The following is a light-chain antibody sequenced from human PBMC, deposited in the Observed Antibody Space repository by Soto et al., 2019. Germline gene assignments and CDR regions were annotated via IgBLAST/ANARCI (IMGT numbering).Light chain of an antibody. CDR3: QQYNKWPLT. V-gene: IGKV3-15*01. CDR1: QTVSSY. CDR2: DAS. Sequence: DMVMTQSPATLSVSPGERAPLSCRASQTVSSYLAWYQQKPGQAPWLLIYDASNRATGIPPRFSCGGSGTDFSLTISSLQSEDFAVYYCQQYNKWPLTFGGGTKVDIK. J-gene: IGKJ4*01.